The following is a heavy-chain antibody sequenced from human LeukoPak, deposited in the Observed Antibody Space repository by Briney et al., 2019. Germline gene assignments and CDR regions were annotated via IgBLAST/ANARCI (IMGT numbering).Heavy chain of an antibody. V-gene: IGHV3-48*03. J-gene: IGHJ6*02. CDR2: INSSGSTI. D-gene: IGHD2-15*01. CDR1: GFTFSSYE. CDR3: ARRGGVVVAATPNYYYYGMDV. Sequence: PGGSLRLSCAASGFTFSSYEMNWVRQAPGKGLEWVSYINSSGSTIYYADSVKGRFTISRDNAKNSLYLQMNSLRAEDTAVYYCARRGGVVVAATPNYYYYGMDVWGQGTTVTVSS.